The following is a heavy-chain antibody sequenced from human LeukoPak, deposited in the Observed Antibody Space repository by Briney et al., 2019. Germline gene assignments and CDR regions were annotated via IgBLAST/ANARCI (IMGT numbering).Heavy chain of an antibody. J-gene: IGHJ5*02. Sequence: SETLSLTCTVSGGSISSYYWSWIRQPPGKGLEWIGFFYYSGSTNYNPSLKSRVTISVDTSKNQSSLKLTSVTAADTAVYYCAGSSNWYNWFDPWGQGTLVTVSS. CDR1: GGSISSYY. CDR2: FYYSGST. CDR3: AGSSNWYNWFDP. D-gene: IGHD6-13*01. V-gene: IGHV4-59*08.